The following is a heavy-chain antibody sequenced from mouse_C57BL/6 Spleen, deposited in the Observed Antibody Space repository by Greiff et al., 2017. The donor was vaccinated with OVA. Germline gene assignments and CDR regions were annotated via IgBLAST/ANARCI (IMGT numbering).Heavy chain of an antibody. J-gene: IGHJ4*01. CDR2: IYPRDGST. Sequence: QVQLKQSDAELVKPGASVKISCKVSGYTFTDHTIHWMKQRPEQGLEWIGYIYPRDGSTKYNEKFKGKATLTADKSSSTAYMQLNSLTSEDSAVYFCAREGVITTVVAPYYYAMDYWGQGTSVTVSS. CDR3: AREGVITTVVAPYYYAMDY. D-gene: IGHD1-1*01. CDR1: GYTFTDHT. V-gene: IGHV1-78*01.